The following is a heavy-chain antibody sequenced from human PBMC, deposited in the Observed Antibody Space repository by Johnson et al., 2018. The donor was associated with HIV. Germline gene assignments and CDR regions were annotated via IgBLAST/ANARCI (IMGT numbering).Heavy chain of an antibody. J-gene: IGHJ3*02. CDR2: ISWNSGSI. Sequence: EVQLVESGGGGVQPGRSLRLSCAASGFTFDDYAMHWVRQAPGKGLEWVSGISWNSGSIGYADSVKGRFTISRDNAKNSLYLQMNSLRAEDTALYYCAKVPWGYSGYDTAFAIWGQGTMVTVSS. V-gene: IGHV3-9*01. D-gene: IGHD5-12*01. CDR1: GFTFDDYA. CDR3: AKVPWGYSGYDTAFAI.